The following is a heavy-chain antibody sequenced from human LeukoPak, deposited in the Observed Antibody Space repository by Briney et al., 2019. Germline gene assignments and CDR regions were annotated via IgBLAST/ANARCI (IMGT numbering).Heavy chain of an antibody. CDR3: ARGNQVYYYYGMDV. CDR2: MNPNSGNT. J-gene: IGHJ6*02. V-gene: IGHV1-8*01. Sequence: GASVKASCKASGYTLTSYDINWVRQATGQGLEWMGWMNPNSGNTGYAQKFQGRVTMTRNTSISTAYMELSSLRSEDTAVYYCARGNQVYYYYGMDVWGQGTTVTVSS. CDR1: GYTLTSYD.